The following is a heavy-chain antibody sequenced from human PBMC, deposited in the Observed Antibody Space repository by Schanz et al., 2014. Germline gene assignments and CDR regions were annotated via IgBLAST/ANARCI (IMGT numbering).Heavy chain of an antibody. J-gene: IGHJ4*02. D-gene: IGHD3-9*01. CDR2: ISVYTGNT. V-gene: IGHV1-18*01. CDR3: ARDAADFYDILTEEDY. CDR1: GYTFTSYG. Sequence: QVQLVQSGAEVKKPGASVKVSCKASGYTFTSYGISWVRQAPGQGLEWVGWISVYTGNTKYGQKVQGRVTMTADTSTNTAYMELRSLRSDDTAVYYCARDAADFYDILTEEDYWGQGTLVTDSS.